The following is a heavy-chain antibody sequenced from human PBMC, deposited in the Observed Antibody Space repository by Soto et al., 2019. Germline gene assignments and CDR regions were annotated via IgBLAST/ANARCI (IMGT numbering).Heavy chain of an antibody. CDR2: IYHLGGT. V-gene: IGHV4-4*02. CDR3: ATMKKPRGYYYGLNV. Sequence: HSGTLSLTRAVPSDRVRSSNWWTLVPQSPGKGLEWIGEIYHLGGTNYNPSLKSRVTISVDMAKNQVSLKLSSVTAADTAVYYCATMKKPRGYYYGLNVWGQGTTVTGSS. CDR1: SDRVRSSNW. J-gene: IGHJ6*02.